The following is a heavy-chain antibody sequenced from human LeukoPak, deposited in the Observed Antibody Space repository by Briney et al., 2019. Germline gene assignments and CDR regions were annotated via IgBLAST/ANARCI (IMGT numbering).Heavy chain of an antibody. J-gene: IGHJ6*02. V-gene: IGHV3-23*01. CDR2: ISGSGGST. CDR3: ARVEEQWLVSLGSYYGMDV. Sequence: PGGSLRLSCAASGFTVSSNYMSWVRQAPGKGLEWVSAISGSGGSTYYADSVKGRFTISRDNSKNTLYLQMNSLRAEDTAVYYCARVEEQWLVSLGSYYGMDVWGQGTTVTVSS. D-gene: IGHD6-19*01. CDR1: GFTVSSNY.